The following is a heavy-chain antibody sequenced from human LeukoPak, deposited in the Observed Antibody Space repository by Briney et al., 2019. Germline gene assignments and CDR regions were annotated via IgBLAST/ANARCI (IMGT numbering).Heavy chain of an antibody. CDR2: IHYSGSS. CDR3: VLAPNSNWFDF. J-gene: IGHJ4*02. D-gene: IGHD2-15*01. Sequence: PSETLSLTCSVSGDSISSFYWNWIRQSPWRGLEWIGNIHYSGSSIYNPSLRSRVTMSIDTSKKQFFLELRSVTAADTAVYYCVLAPNSNWFDFWGQGTLVTVSS. V-gene: IGHV4-59*08. CDR1: GDSISSFY.